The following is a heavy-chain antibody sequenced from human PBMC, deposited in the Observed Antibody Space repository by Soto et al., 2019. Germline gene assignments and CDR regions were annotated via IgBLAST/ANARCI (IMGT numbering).Heavy chain of an antibody. CDR1: GGTFSSYA. Sequence: SVKVSCKASGGTFSSYAISWVLQAPGQGLEWMGGIIPIFGTANYAQKFQGRVTITADKSTSTAYMELSSLRSADTAVYYCALVRETDGKRSFDEWGPGTLVNV. CDR2: IIPIFGTA. J-gene: IGHJ4*01. D-gene: IGHD6-13*01. V-gene: IGHV1-69*06. CDR3: ALVRETDGKRSFDE.